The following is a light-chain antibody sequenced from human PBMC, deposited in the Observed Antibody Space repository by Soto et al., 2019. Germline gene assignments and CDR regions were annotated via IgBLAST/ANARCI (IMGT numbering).Light chain of an antibody. V-gene: IGLV2-11*01. CDR2: DVN. J-gene: IGLJ2*01. Sequence: QSVLTQPRSVSGSPGQSVTISCTGTSSDVGGYNYVSWYQQHPGKALKLMIYDVNKRPSGVPDRFSGSKSDNTASLTISGLQAEDEADYYCCSYAGSYTLVFGGGTKVTVL. CDR1: SSDVGGYNY. CDR3: CSYAGSYTLV.